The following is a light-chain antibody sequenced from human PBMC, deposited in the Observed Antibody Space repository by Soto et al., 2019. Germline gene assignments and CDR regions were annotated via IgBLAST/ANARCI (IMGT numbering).Light chain of an antibody. CDR1: SGHSSYA. CDR3: QTGGTGPV. J-gene: IGLJ3*02. V-gene: IGLV4-69*02. CDR2: LNSDGSQ. Sequence: QSVLTQSPSASASLGASVKLTCTLSSGHSSYAIAWHQQQPEQGPRFLMYLNSDGSQSKGDGIPDLFSGSSSGAERYLTISSLPSEDEADYYCQTGGTGPVVGGGTKLTVL.